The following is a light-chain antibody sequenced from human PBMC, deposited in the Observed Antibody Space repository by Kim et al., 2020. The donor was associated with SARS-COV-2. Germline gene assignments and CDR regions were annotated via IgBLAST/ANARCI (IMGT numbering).Light chain of an antibody. J-gene: IGKJ4*01. Sequence: VTPKGTVTITCRASRRIGTSLHWYQQKPDQSPKLLIEYASQSFSGVPSRFSGSGSGTDFTLTINSLEPEDAATYYCHQTTSFPLTFGGGTKVDIK. CDR2: YAS. V-gene: IGKV6-21*01. CDR1: RRIGTS. CDR3: HQTTSFPLT.